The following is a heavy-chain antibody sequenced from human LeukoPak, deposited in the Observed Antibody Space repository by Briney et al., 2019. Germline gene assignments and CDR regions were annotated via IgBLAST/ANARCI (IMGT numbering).Heavy chain of an antibody. D-gene: IGHD3-10*01. V-gene: IGHV1-2*02. CDR3: ARASPPAESFDP. Sequence: ASVKVSCKASGYTFTGYYMHWVRQAPGQGLEWMGWINPNSGGTNYAQKFQGRLTMTRDTSISTAYMELSRLRSDDTAVYYCARASPPAESFDPWGQGTLVTVSS. CDR2: INPNSGGT. CDR1: GYTFTGYY. J-gene: IGHJ5*02.